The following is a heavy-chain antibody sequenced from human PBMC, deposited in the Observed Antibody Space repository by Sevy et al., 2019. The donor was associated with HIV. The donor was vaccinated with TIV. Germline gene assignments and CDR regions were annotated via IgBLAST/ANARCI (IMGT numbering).Heavy chain of an antibody. CDR2: IIPIFGTA. CDR3: ARVTTHSGYDFSYYYYGMDV. J-gene: IGHJ6*02. CDR1: GGTFSSYA. Sequence: ASVKVSCKASGGTFSSYAISWVRQAPGQGLEWMGGIIPIFGTANYAQKFQGRVTITADESTSTAYMELSSLRSEDTAVYYCARVTTHSGYDFSYYYYGMDVWGQGTTVTVSS. V-gene: IGHV1-69*13. D-gene: IGHD5-12*01.